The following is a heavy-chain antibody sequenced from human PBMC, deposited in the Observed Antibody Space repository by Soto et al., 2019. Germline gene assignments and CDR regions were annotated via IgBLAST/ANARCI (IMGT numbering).Heavy chain of an antibody. CDR3: ANRPAGQVIHH. J-gene: IGHJ1*01. CDR2: LRGSGGST. V-gene: IGHV3-23*01. Sequence: PGGSLRLSFAASGFNFSSNAMSSVRQAPGKGLKWVSALRGSGGSTYYADSVKGRFTISRDNSKNTLYLDNNRPRTEDKAVSYFANRPAGQVIHHCGQRTLFTVSA. CDR1: GFNFSSNA. D-gene: IGHD4-4*01.